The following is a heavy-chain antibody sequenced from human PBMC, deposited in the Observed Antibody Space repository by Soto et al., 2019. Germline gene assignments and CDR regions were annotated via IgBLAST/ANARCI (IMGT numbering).Heavy chain of an antibody. CDR1: GGSISSSNW. D-gene: IGHD6-19*01. CDR3: ARSIAVAINWFDP. V-gene: IGHV4-4*02. Sequence: QVQLQESGPGLVKPSGTLSLTCAVSGGSISSSNWWSWVRQPPGKGLEWIGQIYHSGSTNYNPSLMSRVTRSVDKSKNQFSLKLSSVTAADTAVYYCARSIAVAINWFDPWGQGTLVTVSS. J-gene: IGHJ5*02. CDR2: IYHSGST.